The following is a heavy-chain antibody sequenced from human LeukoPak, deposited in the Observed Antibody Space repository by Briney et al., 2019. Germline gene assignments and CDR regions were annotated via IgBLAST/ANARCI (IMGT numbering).Heavy chain of an antibody. Sequence: PGGSLRLSCAASGFTFSSYAMSWVRQAPGKWLEWVSTIYDNTYYADSVKGRFTISRDNSKNTLYLQMNSLRAEDTAVYYCAKRGSYCFDYFGQGTLVTVSS. J-gene: IGHJ4*02. CDR3: AKRGSYCFDY. CDR1: GFTFSSYA. CDR2: IYDNT. D-gene: IGHD6-13*01. V-gene: IGHV3-23*01.